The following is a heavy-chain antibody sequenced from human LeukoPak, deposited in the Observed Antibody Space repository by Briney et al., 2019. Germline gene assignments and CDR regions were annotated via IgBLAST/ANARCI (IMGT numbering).Heavy chain of an antibody. J-gene: IGHJ4*02. CDR1: GYTFTSYD. V-gene: IGHV1-8*03. CDR2: MNPNSGNT. CDR3: ARENDILTGYYDY. Sequence: ASVKVSCKASGYTFTSYDINWVRQATGQGLEWMGWMNPNSGNTGYAQKFQSRVTITRNTSISTAYMELSSLRSEDTAVYYCARENDILTGYYDYWGQGTLVTVSP. D-gene: IGHD3-9*01.